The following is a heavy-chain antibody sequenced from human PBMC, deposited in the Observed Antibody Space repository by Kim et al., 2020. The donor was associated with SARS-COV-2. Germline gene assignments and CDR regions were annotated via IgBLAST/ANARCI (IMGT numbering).Heavy chain of an antibody. D-gene: IGHD3-10*01. CDR2: ISSGSSTI. Sequence: GGSLRLSCAASGFTFSSYSMNWVRQAPGKGLEWVSYISSGSSTIYYADSVKGRFTISRDNAKNSLYLQMNSLRAEDTAVYYCARRGYYGSGTYNWFDPWGQGTLVTVSS. V-gene: IGHV3-48*01. CDR1: GFTFSSYS. CDR3: ARRGYYGSGTYNWFDP. J-gene: IGHJ5*02.